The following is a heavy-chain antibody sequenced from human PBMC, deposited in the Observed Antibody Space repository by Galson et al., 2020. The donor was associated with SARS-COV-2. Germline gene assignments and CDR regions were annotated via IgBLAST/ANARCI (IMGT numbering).Heavy chain of an antibody. J-gene: IGHJ4*02. V-gene: IGHV3-48*03. CDR2: ISSSGSTV. CDR3: ARVQYYSDGSGYYFDS. D-gene: IGHD3-22*01. Sequence: GESLKISCAASGFSFSTYGMHWVRQAPGNGLEWLSYISSSGSTVYYADSVKGRFTISRDNAKNSLYLQMNSLRAEDTAVYYCARVQYYSDGSGYYFDSWGQGTLVTVSS. CDR1: GFSFSTYG.